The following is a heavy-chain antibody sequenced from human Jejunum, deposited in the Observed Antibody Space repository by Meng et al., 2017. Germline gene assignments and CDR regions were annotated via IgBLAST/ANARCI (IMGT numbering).Heavy chain of an antibody. V-gene: IGHV3-23*01. Sequence: GESLKISCAASGFTFSSYAMSWVRQAPGKGLEWVSAIGLDRITHHSDSVKGRFTISRDHSGSPLYLQMDSLRAEDTAVYYCARYHYDRSNFYGLDVWGQGTTVTVSS. CDR1: GFTFSSYA. J-gene: IGHJ6*02. CDR3: ARYHYDRSNFYGLDV. CDR2: IGLDRIT. D-gene: IGHD3-22*01.